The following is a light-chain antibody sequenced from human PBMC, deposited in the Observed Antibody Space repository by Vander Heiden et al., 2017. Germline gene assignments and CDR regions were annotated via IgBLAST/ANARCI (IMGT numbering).Light chain of an antibody. Sequence: EIVLTQSPATLSLSLGARDTLSCRASQSVSSFLAWYQQKPGQAPRLLIYDASNRATGIPARFSGSGSGTDFTLTISSLEPEDFAVYYCQQRSNSYTFGQGTKLEIK. V-gene: IGKV3-11*01. CDR2: DAS. CDR3: QQRSNSYT. J-gene: IGKJ2*01. CDR1: QSVSSF.